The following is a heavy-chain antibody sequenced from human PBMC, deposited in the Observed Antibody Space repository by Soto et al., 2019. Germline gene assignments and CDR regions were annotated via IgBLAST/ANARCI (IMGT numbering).Heavy chain of an antibody. Sequence: QVQLVQSGAEVKEPGSAVKVSCKAPADSFSSYGISWVRQAPGQGLEWMGGIIPIFGTTNYAEKFQGRVTITADESTNTAYMELSSLRSEDTALYYCARALEDGYIQKYYYYYGMDVW. CDR1: ADSFSSYG. V-gene: IGHV1-69*01. J-gene: IGHJ6*01. CDR3: ARALEDGYIQKYYYYYGMDV. D-gene: IGHD5-12*01. CDR2: IIPIFGTT.